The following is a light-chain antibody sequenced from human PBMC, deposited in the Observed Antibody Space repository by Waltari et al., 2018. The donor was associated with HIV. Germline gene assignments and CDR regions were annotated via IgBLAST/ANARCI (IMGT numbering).Light chain of an antibody. Sequence: SYELTQSPSLSVSPGQTASITCSGDKLGDQYACWYQQKPCQSPVLVIYEDTNRPSGIPERFSGSSSGNTATLTIRGTQAVDAADYYCQAWDTSVWVFGGVTKLTVL. CDR2: EDT. CDR1: KLGDQY. J-gene: IGLJ3*02. V-gene: IGLV3-1*01. CDR3: QAWDTSVWV.